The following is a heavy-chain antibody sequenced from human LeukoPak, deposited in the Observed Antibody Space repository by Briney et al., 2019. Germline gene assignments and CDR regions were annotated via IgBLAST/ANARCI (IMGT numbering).Heavy chain of an antibody. Sequence: GGSLRLSCAASGFTFSSYSMNWVRQAPGKGLEWVSSISSSSSYIYYADSVKGRFTISRDNAKNSLYLQMNSLRAEGTAVYYCARGQVYCSGGSCSTFDYWGQGTLVTVSS. J-gene: IGHJ4*02. D-gene: IGHD2-15*01. CDR2: ISSSSSYI. CDR3: ARGQVYCSGGSCSTFDY. CDR1: GFTFSSYS. V-gene: IGHV3-21*01.